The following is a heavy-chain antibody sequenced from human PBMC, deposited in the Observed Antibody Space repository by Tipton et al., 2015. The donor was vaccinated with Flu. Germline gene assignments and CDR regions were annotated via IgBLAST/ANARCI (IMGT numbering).Heavy chain of an antibody. CDR3: ARDSAAHYGMDV. V-gene: IGHV4-59*08. CDR1: GGSISSYY. J-gene: IGHJ6*02. Sequence: TLSLTCTVSGGSISSYYWSWIRQPPGKGLEWIGYIYYSGSTNYNPSLKSRVTISVDTSKNQFSLKRSSVTAADTAVYYCARDSAAHYGMDVWGQGTTVTVSS. D-gene: IGHD6-13*01. CDR2: IYYSGST.